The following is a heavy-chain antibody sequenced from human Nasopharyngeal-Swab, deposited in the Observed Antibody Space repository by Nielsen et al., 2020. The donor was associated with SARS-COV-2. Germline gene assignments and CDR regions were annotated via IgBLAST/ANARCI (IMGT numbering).Heavy chain of an antibody. D-gene: IGHD3-3*01. Sequence: SETLSLTCTVSGGSISSGGYYRSWIRQHPGKGLEWIGYIYYSGSTYYNPSLKSRVTISVDTSKNQFSLKLSSVTAADTAVYYCARDHQAHTIYPYYGMDVWGQGTTVTVSS. CDR1: GGSISSGGYY. V-gene: IGHV4-31*03. CDR2: IYYSGST. CDR3: ARDHQAHTIYPYYGMDV. J-gene: IGHJ6*02.